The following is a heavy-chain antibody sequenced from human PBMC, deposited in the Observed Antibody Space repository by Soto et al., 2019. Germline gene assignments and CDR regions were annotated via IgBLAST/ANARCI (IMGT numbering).Heavy chain of an antibody. Sequence: RASVKVSCKASGVTFSSYAISWARQAPGQGLEWMGGIIPIFGTANYAQKFQGRVTITADESTSTAYMELSSLRSEDTAVYYCARVIGYCSGGSCYYNWFDPWGQGTLVTVSS. CDR1: GVTFSSYA. D-gene: IGHD2-15*01. V-gene: IGHV1-69*13. J-gene: IGHJ5*02. CDR3: ARVIGYCSGGSCYYNWFDP. CDR2: IIPIFGTA.